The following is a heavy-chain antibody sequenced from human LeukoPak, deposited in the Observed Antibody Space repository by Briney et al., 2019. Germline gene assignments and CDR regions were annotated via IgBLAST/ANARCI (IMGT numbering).Heavy chain of an antibody. Sequence: ASVKVSCKASGYTFTNYGISWVRQAPGQGLEWMGWISAYNGNTNYAQKLQGRVTMTTDTSTSTAYMELRSLRSDDTAVYYCARDSSSWYSFDPWGQGTLVTVSS. J-gene: IGHJ5*02. V-gene: IGHV1-18*01. D-gene: IGHD6-13*01. CDR2: ISAYNGNT. CDR3: ARDSSSWYSFDP. CDR1: GYTFTNYG.